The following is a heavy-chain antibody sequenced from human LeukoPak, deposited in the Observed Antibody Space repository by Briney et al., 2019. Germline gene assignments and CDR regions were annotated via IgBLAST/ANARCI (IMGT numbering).Heavy chain of an antibody. CDR1: GFTFSSYW. CDR3: ARERYGYSNSFDY. Sequence: GGSLRLSCAASGFTFSSYWMSWVRQAPGKGLEWVANIKQDGSEKYYVDSVKGRFTISRDNAKNSLYLQMNSLRAEDTAVYYCARERYGYSNSFDYWGQGTLVTVSS. CDR2: IKQDGSEK. J-gene: IGHJ4*02. D-gene: IGHD4-11*01. V-gene: IGHV3-7*01.